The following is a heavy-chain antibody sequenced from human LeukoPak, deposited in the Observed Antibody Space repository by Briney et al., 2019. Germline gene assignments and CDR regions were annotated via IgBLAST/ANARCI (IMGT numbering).Heavy chain of an antibody. Sequence: GASVKVSCKASGYTFTSYGISWVRQAPGQGLEWMGWSSAYNGNTNYAQKLQGRVTMTTDTSTSTAYMELRSLRSDDTAVYYCARDEWLQLRGPGVKGWFDPWGQGTLVTVSS. D-gene: IGHD5-24*01. V-gene: IGHV1-18*01. CDR3: ARDEWLQLRGPGVKGWFDP. J-gene: IGHJ5*02. CDR2: SSAYNGNT. CDR1: GYTFTSYG.